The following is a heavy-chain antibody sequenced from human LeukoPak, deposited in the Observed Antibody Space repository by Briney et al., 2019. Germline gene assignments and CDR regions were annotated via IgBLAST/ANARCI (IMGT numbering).Heavy chain of an antibody. V-gene: IGHV4-34*01. CDR1: GGSFSGYY. CDR2: INHSGST. D-gene: IGHD6-6*01. CDR3: ARGVGGYSSSSSAFDI. Sequence: LETLSLTCAVYGGSFSGYYWSWIRQPPGKGLEWIGEINHSGSTNYNPSLKSRVTISVDTSKNQFSLKLSSVTAADTAVYYCARGVGGYSSSSSAFDIWGQGTMVTVSS. J-gene: IGHJ3*02.